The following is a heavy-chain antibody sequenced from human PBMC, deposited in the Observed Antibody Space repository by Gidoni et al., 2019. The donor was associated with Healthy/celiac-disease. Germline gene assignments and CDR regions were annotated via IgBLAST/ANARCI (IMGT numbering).Heavy chain of an antibody. CDR2: IRGSGGST. Sequence: EVQLLESGGGLVQPGGSLRLSCAASGFTFSSYAMSWVRQAPGKGLEWVSAIRGSGGSTYYADSVKGRFTISRDNSKNTLYLQMNSLRAEDTAVYYCAKVSSWYVLWSPGNEGAEREYYFDYWGQGTLVTVSS. CDR3: AKVSSWYVLWSPGNEGAEREYYFDY. V-gene: IGHV3-23*01. CDR1: GFTFSSYA. D-gene: IGHD6-13*01. J-gene: IGHJ4*02.